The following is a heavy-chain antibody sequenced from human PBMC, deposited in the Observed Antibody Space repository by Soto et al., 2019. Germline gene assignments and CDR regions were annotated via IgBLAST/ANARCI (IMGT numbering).Heavy chain of an antibody. Sequence: QVPLVQSGAEVKKPGSSVKVSCKASGGTFSSYTISWVRQAPGQGLEWMGRIIPILGIANYAQKFQGRVTITADKSTSTAYMELSSRSSEDTAVYYCASWSVQGSGSYYPGVCDYWGQGTLVTVSS. CDR3: ASWSVQGSGSYYPGVCDY. CDR1: GGTFSSYT. J-gene: IGHJ4*02. D-gene: IGHD3-10*01. V-gene: IGHV1-69*02. CDR2: IIPILGIA.